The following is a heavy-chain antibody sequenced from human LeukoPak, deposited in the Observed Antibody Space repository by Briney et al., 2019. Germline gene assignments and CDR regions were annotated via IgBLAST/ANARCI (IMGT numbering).Heavy chain of an antibody. CDR3: AGSHIAVAGRFDY. CDR1: GFTFSSYA. CDR2: ISYDGSNK. D-gene: IGHD6-19*01. J-gene: IGHJ4*02. Sequence: GGSLRLSCAASGFTFSSYAMSWVRQAPGKGLEWVAVISYDGSNKYYANSVKGRFTISRDNSKNTLYLQMNSLRAEDTAVYYCAGSHIAVAGRFDYWGQGTLVTVSS. V-gene: IGHV3-30*04.